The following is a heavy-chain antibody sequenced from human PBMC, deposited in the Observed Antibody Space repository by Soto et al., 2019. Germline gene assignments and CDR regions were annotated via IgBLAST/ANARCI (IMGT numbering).Heavy chain of an antibody. V-gene: IGHV1-69*13. J-gene: IGHJ6*02. CDR1: GGTFSSYA. CDR2: IIPIFGTA. Sequence: SVKVSCKASGGTFSSYAISWVRQAPGQGLEWMGGIIPIFGTANYAQKFQGRVTITADESTSTAYMELSSLRSEDTAVYYCARAEVVVVPAAMRGFHYYYGMDVWGQGTTVTVSS. D-gene: IGHD2-2*01. CDR3: ARAEVVVVPAAMRGFHYYYGMDV.